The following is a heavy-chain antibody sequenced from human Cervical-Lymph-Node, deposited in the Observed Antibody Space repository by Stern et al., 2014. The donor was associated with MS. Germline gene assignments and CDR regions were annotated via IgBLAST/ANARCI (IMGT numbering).Heavy chain of an antibody. V-gene: IGHV3-21*01. CDR1: GFTFRTSS. CDR2: ISSTASYI. D-gene: IGHD4-23*01. Sequence: EVQLVESGGGLVKPGGSLRLSCAVSGFTFRTSSMNWVLQAPGKGLEWVSSISSTASYIYYADSVKGRFTISRDNAKNSLFLQMNSLSPQDTAVYYCARAYGGNSGGDYWGQGTLVIVSS. J-gene: IGHJ4*02. CDR3: ARAYGGNSGGDY.